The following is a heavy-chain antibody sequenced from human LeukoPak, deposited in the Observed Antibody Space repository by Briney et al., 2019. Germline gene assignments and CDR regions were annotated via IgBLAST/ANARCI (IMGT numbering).Heavy chain of an antibody. Sequence: SETLSLTCTVSGGSFTSHYWNWIRQSPGKGLEWIGYIYSSGATNYSPSLRSRVSMSVDTSKNQISLHLSSVTAADTAVYYCARQRLGGNGYDYLFDYWGQGTLVTVSS. V-gene: IGHV4-59*11. CDR3: ARQRLGGNGYDYLFDY. D-gene: IGHD5-12*01. J-gene: IGHJ4*02. CDR1: GGSFTSHY. CDR2: IYSSGAT.